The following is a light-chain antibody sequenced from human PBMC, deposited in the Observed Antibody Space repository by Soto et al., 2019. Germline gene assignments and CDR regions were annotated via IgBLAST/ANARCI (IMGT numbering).Light chain of an antibody. V-gene: IGKV3-15*01. Sequence: EIVMTQSPANLSVSPGGRATLSCRASQTVHSNLAWYQHKSGQAPRLLIYAATTRATGIPARISGSGSGTEFTLTITSLQSEDSAGYFCHQYNDWPVYTLGPGTKLEIK. J-gene: IGKJ2*01. CDR1: QTVHSN. CDR3: HQYNDWPVYT. CDR2: AAT.